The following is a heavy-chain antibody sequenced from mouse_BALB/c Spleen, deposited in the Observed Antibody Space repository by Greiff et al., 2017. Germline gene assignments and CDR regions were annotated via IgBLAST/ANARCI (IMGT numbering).Heavy chain of an antibody. D-gene: IGHD2-4*01. CDR2: ISSGGSYT. Sequence: EVQVVESGGDLVKPGGSLKLSCAASGFTFSSYGMSWVRQTPDKRLEWVATISSGGSYTYYPDSVKGRFTISRDNAKNTLYLQMSSLKSEDTAMYYCARDDYWFAYWGQGTLVTVSA. J-gene: IGHJ3*01. CDR1: GFTFSSYG. CDR3: ARDDYWFAY. V-gene: IGHV5-6*01.